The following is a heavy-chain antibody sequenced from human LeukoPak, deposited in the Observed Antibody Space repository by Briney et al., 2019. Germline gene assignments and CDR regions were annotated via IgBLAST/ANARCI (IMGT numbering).Heavy chain of an antibody. CDR3: ARDQGLGYYDSSGYRDAFDI. Sequence: PGGSLRLSCAASGFTFSSYSMNWVRQAPGKGLEWVSSISSSSSYIYYADSVKGRFTISRDNAKNSLYLQMNSLRAEDTAVYYCARDQGLGYYDSSGYRDAFDIWGQGTMVTVSS. CDR2: ISSSSSYI. J-gene: IGHJ3*02. D-gene: IGHD3-22*01. CDR1: GFTFSSYS. V-gene: IGHV3-21*01.